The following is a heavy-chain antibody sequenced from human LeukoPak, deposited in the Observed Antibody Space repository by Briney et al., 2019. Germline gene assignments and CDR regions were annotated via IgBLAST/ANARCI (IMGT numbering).Heavy chain of an antibody. CDR2: INPTSAGT. Sequence: ASLKVSRKAAVYTFTGYDMHSVRQARGQALEWMGWINPTSAGTNYAQKLQGRVTRVRDTYMSTAYMELSRLRSDDRAVYYCATFAGREERPEDYYMDVCGKGATCTVS. D-gene: IGHD1-14*01. CDR3: ATFAGREERPEDYYMDV. J-gene: IGHJ6*03. CDR1: VYTFTGYD. V-gene: IGHV1-2*02.